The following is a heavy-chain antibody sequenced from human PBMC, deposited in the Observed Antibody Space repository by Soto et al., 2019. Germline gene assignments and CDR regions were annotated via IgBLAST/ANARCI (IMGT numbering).Heavy chain of an antibody. CDR2: ISYEGINK. CDR3: ARDYRGYLDY. D-gene: IGHD4-4*01. CDR1: GFNFGSYS. V-gene: IGHV3-30-3*01. J-gene: IGHJ4*02. Sequence: QVQLVESGGGVVQPGRSLRLSCAASGFNFGSYSMHWVRQAPGEGLQWLAVISYEGINKYYADTVQGRFTISRDNSKNALYLQMNSLRAEDTAVYYCARDYRGYLDYWGQGTLVTVSS.